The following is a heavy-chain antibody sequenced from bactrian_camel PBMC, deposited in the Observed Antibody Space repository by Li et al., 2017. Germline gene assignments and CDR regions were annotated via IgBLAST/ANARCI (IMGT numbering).Heavy chain of an antibody. CDR2: ILTAGGKT. J-gene: IGHJ4*01. Sequence: HVQLVESGGGSVQPGGSLRLSCVTSRKVYDGYCMGWFRQIPGKQREGVATILTAGGKTWYRDSVEGRFTISQDNAKNTVYLQIDNLKSEDTAMYYCAADTRPGGEGSWCERPGGYEYSYWGQGTQVTVS. CDR1: RKVYDGYC. D-gene: IGHD1*01. V-gene: IGHV3S54*01. CDR3: AADTRPGGEGSWCERPGGYEYSY.